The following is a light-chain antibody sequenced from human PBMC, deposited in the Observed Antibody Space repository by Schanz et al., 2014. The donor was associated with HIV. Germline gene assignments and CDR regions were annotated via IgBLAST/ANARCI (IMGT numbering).Light chain of an antibody. CDR3: CSYAGTSTFVV. CDR2: EVS. CDR1: SSDVGHYDY. J-gene: IGLJ2*01. V-gene: IGLV2-8*01. Sequence: QSALTQPPSASGSRGQSVTISCTGTSSDVGHYDYVSWYQQPPGKAPKLMIYEVSKRPSGVPDRFSGSKSGNTASLTFSGLQAEDEADYYCCSYAGTSTFVVFGGGTKLTVL.